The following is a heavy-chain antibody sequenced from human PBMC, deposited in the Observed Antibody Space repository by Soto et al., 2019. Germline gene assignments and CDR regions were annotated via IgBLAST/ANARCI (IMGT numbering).Heavy chain of an antibody. J-gene: IGHJ4*02. D-gene: IGHD6-13*01. V-gene: IGHV4-34*01. CDR2: INHRGST. Sequence: SETQSLPCAGYDGSFSGYYCSWLHQPPGSGPEWIGEINHRGSTNYNPARKSRVTISVDMSKNQFSLKLSSVTAADTAVYYCARGGRQQLIPTPISYKIDYWGQGTLVTVSS. CDR3: ARGGRQQLIPTPISYKIDY. CDR1: DGSFSGYY.